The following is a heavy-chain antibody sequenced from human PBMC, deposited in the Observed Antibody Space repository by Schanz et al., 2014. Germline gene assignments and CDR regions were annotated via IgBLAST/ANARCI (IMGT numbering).Heavy chain of an antibody. CDR1: GYTFSDYY. CDR2: INPNTGGT. D-gene: IGHD3-22*01. J-gene: IGHJ6*02. CDR3: ARDDRAYYYGMDV. Sequence: QVQLVQSGAEAKKPGASVKASCKASGYTFSDYYIHWVRQAPGQGLEWMGWINPNTGGTNFAQKFQGWVTVTRDTSISTVYMELSRVTYEDTAVYYCARDDRAYYYGMDVWGQGTTXTVSS. V-gene: IGHV1-2*04.